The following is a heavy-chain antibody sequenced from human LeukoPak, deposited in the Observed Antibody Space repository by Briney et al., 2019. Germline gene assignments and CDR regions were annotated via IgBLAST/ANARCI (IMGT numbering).Heavy chain of an antibody. D-gene: IGHD5-18*01. Sequence: SETLSLTCTVSGGSISSYYWSWIRQPPGKGLEWIGYIYYSGSTYYNPSLKSRVTISVDTSKNQFSLKLSSVTAADTAVYYCARRDSYGYYFDYWGQGTLVTVSS. J-gene: IGHJ4*02. CDR3: ARRDSYGYYFDY. CDR2: IYYSGST. CDR1: GGSISSYY. V-gene: IGHV4-59*08.